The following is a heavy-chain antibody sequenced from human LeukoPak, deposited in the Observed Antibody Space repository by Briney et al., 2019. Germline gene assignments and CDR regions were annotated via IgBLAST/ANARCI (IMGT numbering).Heavy chain of an antibody. CDR1: GGSISSTTCY. Sequence: SSQTLSLTCTVSGGSISSTTCYWSWIRQPAGKGLEWIGRIHASGTTNYNPSLKSRITISVDTSKNQFSLKLSSVTAADTAVYYCARDFDSPLAFDIWGQGTMVTVSS. D-gene: IGHD3-9*01. CDR2: IHASGTT. CDR3: ARDFDSPLAFDI. V-gene: IGHV4-61*02. J-gene: IGHJ3*02.